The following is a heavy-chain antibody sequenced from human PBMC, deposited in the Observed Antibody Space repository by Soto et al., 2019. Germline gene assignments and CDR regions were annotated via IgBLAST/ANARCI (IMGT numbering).Heavy chain of an antibody. CDR3: ARVGGYNWAYFQH. V-gene: IGHV4-34*01. CDR1: GGSFSGYY. CDR2: INHSGST. D-gene: IGHD5-12*01. Sequence: QVQLQQWGAGLLKPSETLSLTCAVYGGSFSGYYWSWIRQPPGKGLEWIGEINHSGSTNYNPSLKSRVTISVDTSKNQFSLELSSVTAADTAVYYCARVGGYNWAYFQHWGQGTLVTVSS. J-gene: IGHJ1*01.